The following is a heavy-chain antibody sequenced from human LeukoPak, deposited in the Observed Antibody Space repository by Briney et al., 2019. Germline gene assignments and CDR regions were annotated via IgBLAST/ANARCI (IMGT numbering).Heavy chain of an antibody. CDR2: ISSSSSYI. V-gene: IGHV3-21*01. Sequence: GGSLRLSCAASGFTFSSYSMNWVRQAPGKGLEWVSSISSSSSYIYYADSVKGRFTISRDNAKNSLYLQMNSLRAEGTAVYYCARVVVGATFAYDYWGQGTLVTVSS. CDR3: ARVVVGATFAYDY. CDR1: GFTFSSYS. J-gene: IGHJ4*02. D-gene: IGHD1-26*01.